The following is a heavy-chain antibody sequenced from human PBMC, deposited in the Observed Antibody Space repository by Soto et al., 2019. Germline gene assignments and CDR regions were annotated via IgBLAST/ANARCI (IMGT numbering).Heavy chain of an antibody. CDR3: ARQILDSTTRPEYWYFDL. CDR1: GFTFINYA. J-gene: IGHJ2*01. V-gene: IGHV3-23*01. Sequence: EVQLFESGGGLVQPGGSLRLSCAGSGFTFINYAMNWVRQAPGKGLEWVSSISGGGDATFFPDSLRGRFTFSRDNSKNTVALQMNSLVVEDTAVYYCARQILDSTTRPEYWYFDLWGRGTLFTVSS. CDR2: ISGGGDAT. D-gene: IGHD1-1*01.